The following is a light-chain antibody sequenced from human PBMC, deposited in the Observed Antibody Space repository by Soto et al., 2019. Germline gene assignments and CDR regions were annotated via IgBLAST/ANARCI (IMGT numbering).Light chain of an antibody. CDR1: KSVSSTY. J-gene: IGKJ5*01. Sequence: EIVLTQSPGTLSLSPGERATISCRASKSVSSTYLSWYQQKPGQAPRLLIYGAISMAADIPDRFSGSGSGTDFPLTISSMEPEDFAVYYCQQYGGSPPITFGQGTRLEI. V-gene: IGKV3-20*01. CDR3: QQYGGSPPIT. CDR2: GAI.